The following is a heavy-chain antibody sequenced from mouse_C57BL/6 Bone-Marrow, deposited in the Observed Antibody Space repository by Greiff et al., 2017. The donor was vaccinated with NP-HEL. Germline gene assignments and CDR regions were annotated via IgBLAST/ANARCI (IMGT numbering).Heavy chain of an antibody. CDR1: GFTFSSYA. CDR2: ISDGGSYT. Sequence: DVHLVESGGGLVKPGGSLKLSCAASGFTFSSYAMSWVSQTPEKRLEWVATISDGGSYTYYPDNVKGRFTISRDNAKNNLYLQMSHLKSEDTAMYYCARDDPAYWGQGTLVTVSA. V-gene: IGHV5-4*01. CDR3: ARDDPAY. J-gene: IGHJ3*01.